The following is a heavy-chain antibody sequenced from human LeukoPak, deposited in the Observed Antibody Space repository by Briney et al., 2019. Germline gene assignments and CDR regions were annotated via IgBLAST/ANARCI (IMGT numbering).Heavy chain of an antibody. V-gene: IGHV1-2*02. Sequence: GASVKVSCKASGYTFTGYYMHWVRQAPGQGLEWMGWINPNSGGTNYAQKFQGRVTMTRDTSISTAYMELSRLRSDDTAVYYCAKDLTYRISRLVEYCSSTSCYMEGAFDIWGQGTMVTVSS. CDR3: AKDLTYRISRLVEYCSSTSCYMEGAFDI. CDR2: INPNSGGT. D-gene: IGHD2-2*02. CDR1: GYTFTGYY. J-gene: IGHJ3*02.